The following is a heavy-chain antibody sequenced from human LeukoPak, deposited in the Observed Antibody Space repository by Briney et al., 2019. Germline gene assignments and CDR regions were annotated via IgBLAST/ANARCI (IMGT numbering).Heavy chain of an antibody. J-gene: IGHJ4*02. CDR1: GFTLSSYA. D-gene: IGHD2-15*01. CDR3: AKAPVTTCSGAYCYPFDY. Sequence: GGSLRLSCAASGFTLSSYAMSWVRQGPGKGLEWVSAISVSGNTYHADSVKGRFTISRDSYKNTLYLQMNSLRSEDAAVYYCAKAPVTTCSGAYCYPFDYWGQGTLVTVSS. CDR2: ISVSGNT. V-gene: IGHV3-23*01.